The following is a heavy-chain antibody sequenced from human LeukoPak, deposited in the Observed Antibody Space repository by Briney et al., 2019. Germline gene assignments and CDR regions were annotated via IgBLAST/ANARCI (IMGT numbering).Heavy chain of an antibody. J-gene: IGHJ4*02. V-gene: IGHV4-59*08. CDR2: IYYSGST. D-gene: IGHD3-16*02. CDR3: ARLRSANYDYVWGSYRPNPNFDY. Sequence: SETLSLTCTVSGGSISSYYWSWIRQPPGKGLEWIGYIYYSGSTNYNPSLKSRVTISVDTSKNQFSLKLSSVTAADTAVYYCARLRSANYDYVWGSYRPNPNFDYWDQGTLVTVSS. CDR1: GGSISSYY.